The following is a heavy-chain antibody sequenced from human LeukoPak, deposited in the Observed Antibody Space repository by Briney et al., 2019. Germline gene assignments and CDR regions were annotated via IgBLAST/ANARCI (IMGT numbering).Heavy chain of an antibody. V-gene: IGHV3-21*01. CDR3: ATDTGGVDY. D-gene: IGHD3-10*01. CDR2: ITSSGTYI. CDR1: GFSFSSHS. Sequence: GSLRLSCAVSGFSFSSHSMNWVRQAPGKGLEWVSSITSSGTYIYYADSVKGRFTISRDDAKNSLYLQMNGLRAEDTAVYYCATDTGGVDYWGQGTLVTVSS. J-gene: IGHJ4*02.